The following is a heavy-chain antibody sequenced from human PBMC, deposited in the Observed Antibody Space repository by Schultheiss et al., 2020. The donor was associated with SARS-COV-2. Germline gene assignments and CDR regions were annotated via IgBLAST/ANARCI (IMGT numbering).Heavy chain of an antibody. Sequence: SQTLSLTCTVSGGSISSYYWSWIRQPPGKGLEWIGRIYTSGSTNYNPSLKSRVTISVDTSKNQFSLRLSSVTAADTAVYYCARRIAARPYRYWGQGTLVTVSS. V-gene: IGHV4-4*07. J-gene: IGHJ4*02. D-gene: IGHD6-6*01. CDR3: ARRIAARPYRY. CDR1: GGSISSYY. CDR2: IYTSGST.